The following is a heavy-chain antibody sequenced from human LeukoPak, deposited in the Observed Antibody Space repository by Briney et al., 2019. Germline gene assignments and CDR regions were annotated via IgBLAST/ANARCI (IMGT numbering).Heavy chain of an antibody. D-gene: IGHD3-3*01. CDR2: IYYSGST. Sequence: ASETLSLTCTVSGGSISSSSYYWGWIRQPPGKGLEWIGSIYYSGSTYYNPSLKSRVTISVDTSKNQFSLKLSSVTAADTAVYYRARLPADFWSGDDYYYYGMDVWGQGTTVTVSS. CDR1: GGSISSSSYY. V-gene: IGHV4-39*01. J-gene: IGHJ6*02. CDR3: ARLPADFWSGDDYYYYGMDV.